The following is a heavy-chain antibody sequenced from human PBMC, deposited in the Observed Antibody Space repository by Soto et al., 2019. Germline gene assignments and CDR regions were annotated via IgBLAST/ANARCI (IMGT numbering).Heavy chain of an antibody. D-gene: IGHD6-19*01. V-gene: IGHV4-34*01. Sequence: SETLSLTCAVYGGSFSGYYWSWIRQPPGRGLEWIGEINHSGSTNYNPSLKSRVSISVDTSKNQFSLKLSSVTAADTAVYYCARGQGSGWYKYYYYYYGMDVWGQGTTVTVSS. CDR3: ARGQGSGWYKYYYYYYGMDV. CDR1: GGSFSGYY. J-gene: IGHJ6*02. CDR2: INHSGST.